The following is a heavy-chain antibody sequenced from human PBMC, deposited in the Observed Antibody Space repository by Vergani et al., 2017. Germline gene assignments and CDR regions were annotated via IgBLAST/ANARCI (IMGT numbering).Heavy chain of an antibody. J-gene: IGHJ4*02. CDR1: GFTFSSYS. V-gene: IGHV3-21*01. Sequence: EVQLVESGGGLVQPGGSLRLSCAASGFTFSSYSMNWVRQAPGKGLEWVSSISSSSSYINYADSVKGRFTLSRDNARNSLYLQMNSLRAEDTAVYYCARDYYDSSGYYYRTSPLYYFDYWGQGTLVTVSS. CDR3: ARDYYDSSGYYYRTSPLYYFDY. CDR2: ISSSSSYI. D-gene: IGHD3-22*01.